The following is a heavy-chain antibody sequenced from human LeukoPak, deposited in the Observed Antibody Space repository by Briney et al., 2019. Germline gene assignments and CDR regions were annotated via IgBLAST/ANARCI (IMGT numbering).Heavy chain of an antibody. CDR2: ISAYNGNT. CDR3: ARDFGRHPYGSGSGGNYFDY. CDR1: GYTFTSYG. J-gene: IGHJ4*02. V-gene: IGHV1-18*01. D-gene: IGHD3-10*01. Sequence: ASVKVSCKASGYTFTSYGISRVRQAPGQGLEWMGWISAYNGNTNYAQKLQGRVTMTTDTSTSTAYMELRSLRSDDTAVYYCARDFGRHPYGSGSGGNYFDYWGQGTLVTVSS.